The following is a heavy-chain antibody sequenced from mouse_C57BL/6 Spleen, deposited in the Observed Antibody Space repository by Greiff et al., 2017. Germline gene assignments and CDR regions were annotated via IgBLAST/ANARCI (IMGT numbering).Heavy chain of an antibody. CDR3: ARSGYYGSRYWYFDV. D-gene: IGHD1-1*01. J-gene: IGHJ1*03. CDR1: GYAFSSSW. Sequence: QVQLKQSGPELVKPGASVKISCKASGYAFSSSWMNWVKQRPGKGLEWIGRIYPGDGDTNYNGKFKGKATLTADKSSSTAYMQLSSLTSEDSAVYFCARSGYYGSRYWYFDVWGTGTTVTVAS. CDR2: IYPGDGDT. V-gene: IGHV1-82*01.